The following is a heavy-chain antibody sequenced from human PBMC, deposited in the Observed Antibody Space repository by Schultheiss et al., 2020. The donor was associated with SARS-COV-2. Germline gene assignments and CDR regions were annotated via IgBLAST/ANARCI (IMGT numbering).Heavy chain of an antibody. V-gene: IGHV3-48*04. CDR1: GFTFSSYA. J-gene: IGHJ4*02. D-gene: IGHD6-13*01. Sequence: GGSLRLSCAASGFTFSSYAMHWVRQAPGRGLEWLSYIGSSGSPIYYADSVKGRFTTSRDNAKNSLYLQMNSLRAEDTAVYYCAKVQQQLVHTYYFDYWGQGTLVTVSS. CDR3: AKVQQQLVHTYYFDY. CDR2: IGSSGSPI.